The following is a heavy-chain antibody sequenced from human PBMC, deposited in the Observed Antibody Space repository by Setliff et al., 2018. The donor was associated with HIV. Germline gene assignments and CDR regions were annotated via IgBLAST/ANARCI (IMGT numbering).Heavy chain of an antibody. CDR1: GGSISSNNYY. CDR2: IYYTGNT. CDR3: AKRASYSFQI. Sequence: SETLSLTCTVSGGSISSNNYYWGWIRQPPGKGLEWIGSIYYTGNTYYSPSLKSRVTISADTSKNQFSLKLSSVTAADTAVYYCAKRASYSFQIWGRGTMVTVSS. D-gene: IGHD2-21*01. J-gene: IGHJ3*02. V-gene: IGHV4-39*01.